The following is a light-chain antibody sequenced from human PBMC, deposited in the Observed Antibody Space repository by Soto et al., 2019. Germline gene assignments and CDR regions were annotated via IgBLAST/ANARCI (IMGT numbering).Light chain of an antibody. V-gene: IGLV2-23*02. CDR2: EVS. CDR3: CSYAGSSTLYV. J-gene: IGLJ1*01. Sequence: PASVSGAPWPSVGISCPGTSSDVGSYTLVSWYQQHPGKAPKLMIYEVSKRPSGVSNRFSGSKSGNTAPLTISGLQAEDEADYYCCSYAGSSTLYVFGTGAKVTVL. CDR1: SSDVGSYTL.